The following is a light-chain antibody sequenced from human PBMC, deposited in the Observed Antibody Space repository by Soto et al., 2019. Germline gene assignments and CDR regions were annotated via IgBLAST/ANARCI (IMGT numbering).Light chain of an antibody. Sequence: NFMLTQPHSVSASPGKTVTISCTRSSGSIASNYVQWYQQRPGSSPTTVIYEDNQRPSGVPDRFSGSIDSSSNSASLTISGLKTEDEADYYCQSYDSSNVVFGGGTKLTV. CDR2: EDN. CDR3: QSYDSSNVV. V-gene: IGLV6-57*01. J-gene: IGLJ2*01. CDR1: SGSIASNY.